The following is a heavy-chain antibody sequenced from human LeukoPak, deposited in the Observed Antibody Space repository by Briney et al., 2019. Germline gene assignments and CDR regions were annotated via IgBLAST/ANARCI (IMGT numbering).Heavy chain of an antibody. V-gene: IGHV3-21*01. D-gene: IGHD5-12*01. J-gene: IGHJ4*02. Sequence: SGGSLRLSCEASGFTFNSYSMNWVRQAPGKGPEWVSSISSSSSYIYYADSVKGRFTISRDNAKNSLYLQMNSLRAEDTAVYYCARGRDLATIYDYWGQGTLVTVSS. CDR1: GFTFNSYS. CDR3: ARGRDLATIYDY. CDR2: ISSSSSYI.